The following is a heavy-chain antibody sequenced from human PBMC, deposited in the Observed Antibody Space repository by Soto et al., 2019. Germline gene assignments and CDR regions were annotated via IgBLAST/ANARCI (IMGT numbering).Heavy chain of an antibody. Sequence: KGLEWMGGFDPEDGETIYAQKFQGRVTMTEDTSTDTAYMELSSLRSEDTAVYYCATGDHGGYCSSTSCGMDVWGQGTTVTVSS. J-gene: IGHJ6*02. CDR3: ATGDHGGYCSSTSCGMDV. D-gene: IGHD2-2*01. V-gene: IGHV1-24*01. CDR2: FDPEDGET.